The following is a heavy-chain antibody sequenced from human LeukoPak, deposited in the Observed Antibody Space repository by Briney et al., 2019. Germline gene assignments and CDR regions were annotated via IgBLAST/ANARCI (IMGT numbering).Heavy chain of an antibody. Sequence: GGSLRLSCAASGFTVSSNYMSWVRQAPGKGLEWVSVIYSGGSTYYADSVKGRFTISRDNSKNTLYLQMNSLRAEDTAVYYCARSPSVSGSYVKYYFDYWAREPWSPSPQ. CDR3: ARSPSVSGSYVKYYFDY. CDR1: GFTVSSNY. J-gene: IGHJ4*02. D-gene: IGHD1-26*01. V-gene: IGHV3-66*02. CDR2: IYSGGST.